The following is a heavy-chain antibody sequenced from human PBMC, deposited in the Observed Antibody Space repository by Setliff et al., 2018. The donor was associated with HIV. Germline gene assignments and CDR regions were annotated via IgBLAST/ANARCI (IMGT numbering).Heavy chain of an antibody. J-gene: IGHJ4*02. V-gene: IGHV4-4*07. CDR3: ARGNNDLESFDY. CDR1: GDSLNTYY. CDR2: IYASGKT. Sequence: LSLTCNVSGDSLNTYYWSWIRQSGGKGLVWIGRIYASGKTTFNPSLKSRVRMSVDTSKNQFSLKLTSVTASDTAVYYCARGNNDLESFDYWGQGALVTVSS. D-gene: IGHD3-3*01.